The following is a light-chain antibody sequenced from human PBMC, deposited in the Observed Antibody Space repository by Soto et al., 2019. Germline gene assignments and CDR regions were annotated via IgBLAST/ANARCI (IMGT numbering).Light chain of an antibody. Sequence: DFPMTQSPSSLSASEGDRVTITCQSSHDVSRNLNWFQQKPGEAPQLLSYDASNLERGVPSRFSGSGSGTDFTLTISSLQPEDVATYYCQQYNSMLSFGGGTEVEIK. V-gene: IGKV1-33*01. J-gene: IGKJ4*01. CDR1: HDVSRN. CDR3: QQYNSMLS. CDR2: DAS.